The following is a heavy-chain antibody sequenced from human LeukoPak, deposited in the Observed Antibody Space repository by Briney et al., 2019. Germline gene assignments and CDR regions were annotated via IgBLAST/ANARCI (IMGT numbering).Heavy chain of an antibody. CDR2: ISRSSSYI. J-gene: IGHJ4*02. D-gene: IGHD4-17*01. V-gene: IGHV3-21*01. CDR3: ARAGSVTTAPWGLGYY. CDR1: GFTFTAYL. Sequence: PGGSLRLSCAASGFTFTAYLMSWVRQAPGKGLEWVSSISRSSSYIYYADSVKGRFTISRDNAKNSLYLQMNSLRAEDTAVYYCARAGSVTTAPWGLGYYWGQGTLVTVSS.